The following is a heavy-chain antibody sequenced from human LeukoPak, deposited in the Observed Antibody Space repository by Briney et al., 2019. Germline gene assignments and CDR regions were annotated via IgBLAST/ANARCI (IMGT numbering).Heavy chain of an antibody. Sequence: EGSLRLSCAASGFTFSSYAMHWVRQAPGKGLEWVAVISYDGSNKYYADSVKGRSTISSDNSKNTLYLQMNSLRAEDTAVYYCARVRPPGAFDIWGQGTMVTVSS. CDR2: ISYDGSNK. CDR3: ARVRPPGAFDI. V-gene: IGHV3-30-3*01. CDR1: GFTFSSYA. J-gene: IGHJ3*02.